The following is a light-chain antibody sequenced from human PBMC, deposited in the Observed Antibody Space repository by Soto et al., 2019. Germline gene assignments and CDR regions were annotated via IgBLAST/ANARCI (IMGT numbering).Light chain of an antibody. J-gene: IGLJ3*02. CDR1: SGHSSYA. Sequence: QPVLTQSPSASASLGASVKLTCTLSSGHSSYAIAWHQQQPEKGPRYLMKVNSDGSHSKGDGIPDRFSGSNSGAERYLTISSLQSEDEADYYCQTWGTGSWVFGGGTKLTVL. CDR3: QTWGTGSWV. V-gene: IGLV4-69*01. CDR2: VNSDGSH.